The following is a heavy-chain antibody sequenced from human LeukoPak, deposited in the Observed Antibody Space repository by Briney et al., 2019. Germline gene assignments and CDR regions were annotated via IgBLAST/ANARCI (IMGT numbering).Heavy chain of an antibody. CDR3: ASTFVRGVIIPVFDY. J-gene: IGHJ4*02. V-gene: IGHV4-39*07. D-gene: IGHD3-10*01. CDR1: GGSISISSYY. Sequence: PSETLSLTCTVSGGSISISSYYWSWIRQPPGKGLEWIGEINHSGSTNYNPSVKSRVTISVDTSKNQFSLKLSSVTAADTAVYYCASTFVRGVIIPVFDYWGQGTLVTVSS. CDR2: INHSGST.